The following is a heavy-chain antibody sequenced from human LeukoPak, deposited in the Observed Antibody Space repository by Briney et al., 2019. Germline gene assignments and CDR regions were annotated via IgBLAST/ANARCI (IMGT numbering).Heavy chain of an antibody. Sequence: PSETLSLTCAVYGGSFSGYYWSWIRQPPGKGLEWIGEINHSGSTNYNPSLKSRVTISVDTSKNQFSLKLSSVTAADTAVYYCARALPPIAAAGFDYWGQGTLVTVSS. V-gene: IGHV4-34*01. J-gene: IGHJ4*02. CDR1: GGSFSGYY. CDR3: ARALPPIAAAGFDY. D-gene: IGHD6-13*01. CDR2: INHSGST.